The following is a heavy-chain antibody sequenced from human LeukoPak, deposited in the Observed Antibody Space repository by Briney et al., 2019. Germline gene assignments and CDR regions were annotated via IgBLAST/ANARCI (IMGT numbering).Heavy chain of an antibody. CDR3: ARTPRITIFGVFSGNWFDP. J-gene: IGHJ5*02. CDR1: GYTFTSYY. D-gene: IGHD3-3*01. V-gene: IGHV1-18*04. Sequence: GASVKVSCKASGYTFTSYYMHWVRQAPGQGLEWMGWISAYNGNTNYAQKLQGRVTMTTDTSTSTAYMELRSLRSDDTAVYYCARTPRITIFGVFSGNWFDPWGQGTLVTVSS. CDR2: ISAYNGNT.